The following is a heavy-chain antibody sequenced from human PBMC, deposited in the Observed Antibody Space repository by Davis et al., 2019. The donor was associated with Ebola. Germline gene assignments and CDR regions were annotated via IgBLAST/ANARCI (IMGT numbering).Heavy chain of an antibody. CDR3: ARASGYSGYDFSPSDY. CDR1: GFTFNSYG. CDR2: ISSRSSYI. D-gene: IGHD5-12*01. Sequence: GESLKISCAASGFTFNSYGMSWVRQAPGKGLEWVSSISSRSSYIYYADSVKGRFTISRDNAKNSLYLQMNSLRAEDTAVYYCARASGYSGYDFSPSDYWGQGTLVTVSS. V-gene: IGHV3-21*01. J-gene: IGHJ4*02.